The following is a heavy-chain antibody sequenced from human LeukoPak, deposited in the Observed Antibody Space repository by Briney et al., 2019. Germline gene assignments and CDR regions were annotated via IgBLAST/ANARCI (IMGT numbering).Heavy chain of an antibody. D-gene: IGHD3-3*01. J-gene: IGHJ3*02. V-gene: IGHV3-7*01. Sequence: PGGSLRLSCAASGFTFSSYWMSWVRQAPGKGLEWVANIKQDGSEKYYVDSVKGRFTISRDNAKNSLYLQMNSLRAEDTAVYYCARDPGYYDFWSGYSPIDAFDIWGQGTMVTVSS. CDR2: IKQDGSEK. CDR1: GFTFSSYW. CDR3: ARDPGYYDFWSGYSPIDAFDI.